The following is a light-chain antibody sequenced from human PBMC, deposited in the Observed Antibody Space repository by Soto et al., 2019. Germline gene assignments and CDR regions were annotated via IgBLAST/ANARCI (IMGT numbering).Light chain of an antibody. CDR3: QQRSNWPT. Sequence: EIVLTQSPATLPLSPGERATLSCRASPSVSSYLAWYQQKPGQAPRLLIYDASNRATGIPARFSGSGSGTEFNLTISSLEPEDFAVYYCQQRSNWPTFGGGTKVEIK. V-gene: IGKV3-11*01. CDR2: DAS. J-gene: IGKJ4*01. CDR1: PSVSSY.